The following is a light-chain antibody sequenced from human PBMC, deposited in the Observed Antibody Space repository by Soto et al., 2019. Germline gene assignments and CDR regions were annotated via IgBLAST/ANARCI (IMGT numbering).Light chain of an antibody. Sequence: QSALTQPASVSGSPGQSITISCTGTSSDVGSYNLVSWYQQHPGKAPKVMIYEVTKRPSGVSNRFSGSKSGNTASLTISGLQAEDEADYYCCSYASSSTFVFGGGTKLTVL. J-gene: IGLJ3*02. CDR1: SSDVGSYNL. V-gene: IGLV2-23*02. CDR3: CSYASSSTFV. CDR2: EVT.